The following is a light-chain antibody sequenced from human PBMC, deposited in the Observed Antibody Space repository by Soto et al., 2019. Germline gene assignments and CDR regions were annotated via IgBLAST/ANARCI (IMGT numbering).Light chain of an antibody. J-gene: IGKJ5*01. CDR3: QHRMNWPLT. CDR1: QTVSNY. Sequence: EIVLTHSPATLSLSPGERATLSFSASQTVSNYLLWYQQKPGQAPRLLIYDASNRATGIPARFSGSGSETDFTLTISSLEPEDVAVYYCQHRMNWPLTFGQGTRLEI. V-gene: IGKV3-11*01. CDR2: DAS.